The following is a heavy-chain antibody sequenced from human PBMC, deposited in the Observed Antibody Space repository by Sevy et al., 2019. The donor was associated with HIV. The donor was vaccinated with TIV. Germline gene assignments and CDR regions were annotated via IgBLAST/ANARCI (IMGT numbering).Heavy chain of an antibody. CDR3: ARDLRLLGYSYGAFDY. J-gene: IGHJ4*02. CDR1: GYTFTGQY. D-gene: IGHD5-18*01. CDR2: INPNSGDT. V-gene: IGHV1-2*02. Sequence: ASVKVSCKASGYTFTGQYIHWVRQAPGQGLEWMGWINPNSGDTHYRQDFQGRVTLTRDTSITTAYMELSGLKSDDTAIYYCARDLRLLGYSYGAFDYWGQGTLVTVSS.